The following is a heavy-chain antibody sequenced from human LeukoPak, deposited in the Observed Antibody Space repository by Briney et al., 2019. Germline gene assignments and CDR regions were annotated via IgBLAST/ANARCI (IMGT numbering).Heavy chain of an antibody. Sequence: PSETLSLTCAVYGGSFSGYYWSWIRQPPGKGLEWIGEINHSGSTNYNPPLKSRVTISVDTSKNQFSLKLSSVTAADTAVYYCARGPPITMVRGVIITRWFDPWGQGTLVTVSS. V-gene: IGHV4-34*01. D-gene: IGHD3-10*01. CDR1: GGSFSGYY. J-gene: IGHJ5*02. CDR3: ARGPPITMVRGVIITRWFDP. CDR2: INHSGST.